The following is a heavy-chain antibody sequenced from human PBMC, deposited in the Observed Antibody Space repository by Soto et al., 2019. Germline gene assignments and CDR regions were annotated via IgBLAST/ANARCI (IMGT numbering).Heavy chain of an antibody. CDR2: IYYTGSA. CDR3: ASNKALSRSRYGYYIDY. CDR1: GGSISSSSYY. V-gene: IGHV4-39*01. J-gene: IGHJ4*02. Sequence: SEDLSLTCTVCGGSISSSSYYGAGIRQPPGKGVECIGSIYYTGSAYYNRSLKGRVTISVGTSKNQFTLTLSSVTAADTAAYYCASNKALSRSRYGYYIDYWGQGALVTVSS. D-gene: IGHD4-17*01.